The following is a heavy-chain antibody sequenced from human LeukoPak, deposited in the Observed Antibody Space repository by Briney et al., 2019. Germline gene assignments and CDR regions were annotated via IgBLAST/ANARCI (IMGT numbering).Heavy chain of an antibody. CDR3: ARGRVYFDY. CDR1: GFTFSSYS. V-gene: IGHV3-48*01. CDR2: ISSSSSTI. J-gene: IGHJ4*02. Sequence: PGGSLRLSCAASGFTFSSYSMNWVRQAPGKGLEWVSYISSSSSTIYYADSVKGRFTISRDNAKNSLYLQMNSLRAEDTAVYYCARGRVYFDYWGQGTLVTVSS.